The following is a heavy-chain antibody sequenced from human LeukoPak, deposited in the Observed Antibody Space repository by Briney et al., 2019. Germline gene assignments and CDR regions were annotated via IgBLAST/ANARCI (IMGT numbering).Heavy chain of an antibody. CDR2: INPSGGST. V-gene: IGHV1-46*01. CDR3: ARDGEGGDGYNLIAYYYGMDV. J-gene: IGHJ6*02. D-gene: IGHD5-24*01. CDR1: GYTFTSYY. Sequence: GASVKVSCKASGYTFTSYYMHWVRQAPGQGLEWMGIINPSGGSTSYAQKFQGRVTMTRDMSTSTVYMELSSLRSEDTAVYYCARDGEGGDGYNLIAYYYGMDVWGQGTTVTVSS.